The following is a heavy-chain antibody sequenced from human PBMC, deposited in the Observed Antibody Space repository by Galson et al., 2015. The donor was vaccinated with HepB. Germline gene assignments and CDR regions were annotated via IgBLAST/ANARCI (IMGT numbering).Heavy chain of an antibody. D-gene: IGHD6-19*01. V-gene: IGHV1-46*01. J-gene: IGHJ4*02. Sequence: SVKASCKASGYTFTSYYMHWVRQAPGQGLEWMGMINPSGGSTNYAQNFQGRVTMTRDTSTSTVYMELSSLRSEDTAVYYCARNIAVTIRGFAYWGQGTLVTVSS. CDR3: ARNIAVTIRGFAY. CDR2: INPSGGST. CDR1: GYTFTSYY.